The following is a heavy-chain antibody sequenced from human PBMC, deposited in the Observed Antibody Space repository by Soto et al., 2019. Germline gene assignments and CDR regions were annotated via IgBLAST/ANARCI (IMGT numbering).Heavy chain of an antibody. CDR3: ARSVFP. CDR2: IYYSGFT. CDR1: GGSITSGGYY. Sequence: QVQLQESGPGLMKPSQTLSLTCTVSGGSITSGGYYWNWIRQHPGKGLEWIGYIYYSGFTCYNPSLKSRVTISVGPSKNQFSLKLSSVTAADTAVYSCARSVFPWGQGTLVTVSS. J-gene: IGHJ5*02. V-gene: IGHV4-31*03.